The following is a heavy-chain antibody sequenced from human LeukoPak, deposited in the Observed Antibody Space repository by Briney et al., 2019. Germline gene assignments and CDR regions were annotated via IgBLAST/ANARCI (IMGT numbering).Heavy chain of an antibody. D-gene: IGHD1-1*01. CDR1: GYSLSELS. Sequence: GASVKVSCKVSGYSLSELSIHWVRQAPGKGLEWMGGFDPEDDEAIYAQSLQGRVTMTGDTSTDTAYMELSGLTSDDAAVYYCATDVTGTAPYDFWGQGTLVTVS. CDR3: ATDVTGTAPYDF. CDR2: FDPEDDEA. V-gene: IGHV1-24*01. J-gene: IGHJ4*02.